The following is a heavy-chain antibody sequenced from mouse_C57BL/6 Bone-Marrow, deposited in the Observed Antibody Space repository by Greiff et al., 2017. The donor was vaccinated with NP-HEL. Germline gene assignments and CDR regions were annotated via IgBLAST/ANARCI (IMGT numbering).Heavy chain of an antibody. D-gene: IGHD1-3*01. CDR3: GRSSRFDY. Sequence: VQLQQSGAELVRPGASVKLSCKASGYTFTDYYINWVKQRPGQGLEWIARLYPGSGNTYYNEKFKGKATLTAEKSSSTAYMQLSSLTSEDSAVYFCGRSSRFDYWGQGTTLTVSS. V-gene: IGHV1-76*01. CDR2: LYPGSGNT. CDR1: GYTFTDYY. J-gene: IGHJ2*01.